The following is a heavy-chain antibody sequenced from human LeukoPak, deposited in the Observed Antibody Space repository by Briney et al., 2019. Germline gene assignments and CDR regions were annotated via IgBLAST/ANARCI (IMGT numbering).Heavy chain of an antibody. CDR2: IYYSGST. D-gene: IGHD3-22*01. Sequence: SETLSLTCTVSGGSISSSSYYWGWIRQPPGQGLEWIGYIYYSGSTKYNPSLKSRVTISVDTSKSQFSLKLSSVTAADTAVYYCARASSLYYYDTTGSPWAFDIWGQGTMVTVSS. CDR1: GGSISSSSYY. CDR3: ARASSLYYYDTTGSPWAFDI. V-gene: IGHV4-61*05. J-gene: IGHJ3*02.